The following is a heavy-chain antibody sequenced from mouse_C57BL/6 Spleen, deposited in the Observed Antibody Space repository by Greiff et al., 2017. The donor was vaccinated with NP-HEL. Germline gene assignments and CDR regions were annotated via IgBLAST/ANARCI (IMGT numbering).Heavy chain of an antibody. CDR2: IDPSDSET. Sequence: VQLQQPGAELVRPGSSVKLSCKASGYTFTSYWMHWVKQRPIQGLEWIGNIDPSDSETHYNQKFKDKATLTVDKSSSTAYMQLSSLTSEDSAVYYCARRADSSGYALDYWGQGTTLTVSS. V-gene: IGHV1-52*01. CDR3: ARRADSSGYALDY. J-gene: IGHJ2*01. CDR1: GYTFTSYW. D-gene: IGHD3-2*02.